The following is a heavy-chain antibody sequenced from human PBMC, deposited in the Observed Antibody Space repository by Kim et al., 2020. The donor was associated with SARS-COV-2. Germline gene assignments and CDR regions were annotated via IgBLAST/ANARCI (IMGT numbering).Heavy chain of an antibody. J-gene: IGHJ5*02. CDR1: GGSFSGYY. CDR3: ARLFTWGNWNPNNKAFDP. D-gene: IGHD1-20*01. Sequence: SETLSLTCAVYGGSFSGYYWSWIRQPPGKGLEWIGEINHSGSTNYNPSLKSRVTISVDTSKNQFSLKLSSVTAADTAVYYCARLFTWGNWNPNNKAFDPWGQGTLVTVSS. CDR2: INHSGST. V-gene: IGHV4-34*01.